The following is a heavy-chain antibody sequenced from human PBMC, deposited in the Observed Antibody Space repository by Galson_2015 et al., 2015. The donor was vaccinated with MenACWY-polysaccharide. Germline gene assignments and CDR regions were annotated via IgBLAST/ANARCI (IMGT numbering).Heavy chain of an antibody. Sequence: SLRLSCAASGFTFSSYGMHWVRQAPGKGLEWVAVISYDGSNKYYADSVKGRFTISRDNSKNTLYLQMNSLRAEDTAVYYCAKVLATWYSSGPDDAFDIWGQGTMVTVSS. CDR2: ISYDGSNK. J-gene: IGHJ3*02. V-gene: IGHV3-30*18. CDR1: GFTFSSYG. CDR3: AKVLATWYSSGPDDAFDI. D-gene: IGHD6-19*01.